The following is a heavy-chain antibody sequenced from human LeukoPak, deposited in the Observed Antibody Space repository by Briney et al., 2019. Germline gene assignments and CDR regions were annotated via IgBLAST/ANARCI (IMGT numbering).Heavy chain of an antibody. V-gene: IGHV1-3*04. CDR2: MHIGNSDI. J-gene: IGHJ4*02. CDR3: ARVVQGDYGDSRPFDY. CDR1: GYIFTTYV. D-gene: IGHD4-17*01. Sequence: ASVKVSCKASGYIFTTYVIHWVRQAPGQGLEWMGWMHIGNSDIKYSQKFQGRVTFSRDTSASTAYMELSSLRSEDTAVYYCARVVQGDYGDSRPFDYWGQGTLVTVSS.